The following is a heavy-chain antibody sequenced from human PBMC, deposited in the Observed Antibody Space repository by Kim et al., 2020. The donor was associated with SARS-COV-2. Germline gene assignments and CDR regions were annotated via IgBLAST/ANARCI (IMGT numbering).Heavy chain of an antibody. CDR1: GFPFGGST. CDR3: MGDYGDQTDN. V-gene: IGHV3-73*01. CDR2: IRSKTKSYAT. Sequence: GGSLRLSCAAFGFPFGGSTMHWVRQASGKGLEWVGRIRSKTKSYATAYAESVKGRFTISRDDSKNTAYLQMNSLKTEDTAVYYCMGDYGDQTDNWGQGTLVTVSS. J-gene: IGHJ4*02. D-gene: IGHD4-17*01.